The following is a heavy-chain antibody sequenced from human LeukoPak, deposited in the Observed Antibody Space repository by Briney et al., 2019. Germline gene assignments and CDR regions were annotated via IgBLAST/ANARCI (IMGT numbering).Heavy chain of an antibody. Sequence: PGGSLRLSCAASGFTVSSNYMSWIRQAPGKGLVWVSRIKSDGSDTSYADSVKGRFTISRDNAKNTLYLQMNSLRAEDTAVYYCARGFWTGVGYWGQGALVTVSS. CDR2: IKSDGSDT. D-gene: IGHD3/OR15-3a*01. J-gene: IGHJ4*02. CDR1: GFTVSSNY. CDR3: ARGFWTGVGY. V-gene: IGHV3-74*01.